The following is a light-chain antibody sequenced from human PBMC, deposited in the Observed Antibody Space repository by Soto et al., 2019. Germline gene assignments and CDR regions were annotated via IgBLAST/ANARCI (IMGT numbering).Light chain of an antibody. CDR2: GAS. CDR1: QSVGSN. V-gene: IGKV3-15*01. J-gene: IGKJ1*01. CDR3: QQYNNGRT. Sequence: EIVMTQSPATLSVSPGERATLSCRASQSVGSNLAWYQQKPGQAPRLLIYGASTRATGFPARFSGSGSGTEFSLTISGLQSEDFAVYYCQQYNNGRTFGKGTKV.